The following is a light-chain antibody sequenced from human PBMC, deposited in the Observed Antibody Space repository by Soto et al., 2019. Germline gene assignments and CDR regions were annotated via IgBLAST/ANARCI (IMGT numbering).Light chain of an antibody. V-gene: IGLV1-44*01. Sequence: QSVLTQPPSASGTPGQRVTISCSGSSSNIGTNTVIWYQQLPGAAPKLPIYSDNQRPSGVPDRFSGSKSGTSASLAISGLQSEDEADYYCAAWDVSLVVFGGGTKVTVL. J-gene: IGLJ2*01. CDR1: SSNIGTNT. CDR2: SDN. CDR3: AAWDVSLVV.